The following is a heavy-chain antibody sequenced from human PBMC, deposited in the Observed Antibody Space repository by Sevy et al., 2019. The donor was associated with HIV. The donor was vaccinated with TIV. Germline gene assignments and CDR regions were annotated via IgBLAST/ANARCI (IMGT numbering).Heavy chain of an antibody. CDR1: GFTFSSYA. CDR2: ISYDGSNK. CDR3: ASQVPFRDWYFDL. J-gene: IGHJ2*01. Sequence: GGSLRLSCAASGFTFSSYAMHWVRQAPGKGLEGVAVISYDGSNKYYADSVKGRFTISRDNSKNTLYLQMNSLRAEDTAVYYGASQVPFRDWYFDLWGRGTLVTVSS. V-gene: IGHV3-30-3*01.